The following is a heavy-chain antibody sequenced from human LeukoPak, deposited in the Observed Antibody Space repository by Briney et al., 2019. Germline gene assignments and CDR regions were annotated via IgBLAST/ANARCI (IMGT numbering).Heavy chain of an antibody. CDR1: GGSFSGYY. D-gene: IGHD3-22*01. J-gene: IGHJ3*02. Sequence: PSETLSLTCAVYGGSFSGYYWSWIRQPPGKGLEWIGEINHSGSTNYNPSLKSRVTISADTSKNQFSLKLSSVTAADTAVYYCARGMTYYYDSSGYSAAPRAFDIWGQGTMVTVSS. CDR3: ARGMTYYYDSSGYSAAPRAFDI. CDR2: INHSGST. V-gene: IGHV4-34*01.